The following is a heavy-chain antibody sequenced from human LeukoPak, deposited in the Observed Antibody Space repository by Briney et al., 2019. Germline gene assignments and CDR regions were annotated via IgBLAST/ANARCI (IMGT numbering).Heavy chain of an antibody. Sequence: PSQTLSLTCTVPGGSISSGGYYWSWIRQHPGKGLGWIGYIYYSGSTYYNPSLKSRVTISVDMSKNQFSLKLSSVTAADTAVYYCARVVVPAATAEYFQHWGQGTLVTVSS. J-gene: IGHJ1*01. CDR2: IYYSGST. V-gene: IGHV4-31*03. CDR3: ARVVVPAATAEYFQH. CDR1: GGSISSGGYY. D-gene: IGHD2-2*01.